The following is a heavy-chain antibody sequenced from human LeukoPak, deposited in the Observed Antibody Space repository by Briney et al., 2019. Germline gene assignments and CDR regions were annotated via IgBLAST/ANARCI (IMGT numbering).Heavy chain of an antibody. CDR2: FYRDGS. J-gene: IGHJ6*02. CDR1: GLTVSRNA. Sequence: PGGSLRLSCAASGLTVSRNAMSWVRQAPGKGLEFLSVFYRDGSNADSVKGRFTLSRDDSKNMLHLQMNSLRAEDTAIYYCARDRYNYGRDFYYHGADVWGQGTTVIVSS. V-gene: IGHV3-53*01. D-gene: IGHD5-24*01. CDR3: ARDRYNYGRDFYYHGADV.